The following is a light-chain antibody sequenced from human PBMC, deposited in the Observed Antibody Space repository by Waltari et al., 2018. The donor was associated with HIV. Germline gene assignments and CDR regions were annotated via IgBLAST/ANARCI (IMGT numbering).Light chain of an antibody. J-gene: IGLJ3*02. CDR1: SSDIGGYNY. V-gene: IGLV2-14*03. Sequence: QSALNQPASVSGSPGQSITISCPGTSSDIGGYNYVSLYQQHPGKAPKRMIYDVGKRPSGVSNRFSGSKSGNTASLAVSGLRAEDEADYYCSSFTRSSTRVFGGGTKLTVL. CDR3: SSFTRSSTRV. CDR2: DVG.